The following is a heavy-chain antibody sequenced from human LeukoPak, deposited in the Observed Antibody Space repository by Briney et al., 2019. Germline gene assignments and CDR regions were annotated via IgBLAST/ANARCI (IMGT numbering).Heavy chain of an antibody. D-gene: IGHD1-20*01. V-gene: IGHV4-34*01. J-gene: IGHJ4*02. CDR3: ARGITGTTC. CDR2: INHSGST. Sequence: SETLSLTCAVYGGSFSGYYWSWIRQPPGKGLEWIGEINHSGSTNYNPSLKSRVTISVDTSKNQFSLKLSSVTVADTAVYYCARGITGTTCWGQGTLVTVSS. CDR1: GGSFSGYY.